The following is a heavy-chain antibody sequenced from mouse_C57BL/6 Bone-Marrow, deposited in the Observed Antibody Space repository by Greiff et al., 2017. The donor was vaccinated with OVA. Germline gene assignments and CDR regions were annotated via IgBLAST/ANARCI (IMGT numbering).Heavy chain of an antibody. D-gene: IGHD1-1*01. Sequence: EVQRVESGAELVTPGASVKLSCTASGFNLKDDYMHWVKQRPEQGLEWIGWIDPENGDTEYDSKFQGKATITADTSSNTAYLQLSSLTSEDTAVYYCTSSYYGSSLAWFAYWGQGTLVTVSA. CDR1: GFNLKDDY. J-gene: IGHJ3*01. V-gene: IGHV14-4*01. CDR2: IDPENGDT. CDR3: TSSYYGSSLAWFAY.